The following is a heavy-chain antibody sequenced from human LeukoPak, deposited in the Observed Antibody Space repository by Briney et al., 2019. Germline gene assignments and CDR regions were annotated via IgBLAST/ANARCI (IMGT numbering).Heavy chain of an antibody. D-gene: IGHD2-15*01. CDR3: ARVSVVVVFDP. CDR2: INPNSGGT. CDR1: GYTFTGYY. J-gene: IGHJ5*02. Sequence: ASVKVSCKASGYTFTGYYVHWVRQAPGQGLEWMGWINPNSGGTNYAQKFQGRVTMTRDTSISTAYMELNRLRSDDTAVYYCARVSVVVVFDPWGQGTLVTVSS. V-gene: IGHV1-2*02.